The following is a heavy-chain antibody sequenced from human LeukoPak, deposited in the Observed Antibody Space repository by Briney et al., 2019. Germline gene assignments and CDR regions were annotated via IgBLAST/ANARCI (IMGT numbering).Heavy chain of an antibody. CDR2: IYTSGST. J-gene: IGHJ3*02. Sequence: SETLSLTCTVSGGSISSGSYYWSWIRQPAGKGLEWIGRIYTSGSTNYNPSLKSRVTISVDTSKNQFSLKLSSVTAADTAVYYCARDFQAIVVAHDAFDIWGQGTMATVSS. D-gene: IGHD3-22*01. V-gene: IGHV4-61*02. CDR1: GGSISSGSYY. CDR3: ARDFQAIVVAHDAFDI.